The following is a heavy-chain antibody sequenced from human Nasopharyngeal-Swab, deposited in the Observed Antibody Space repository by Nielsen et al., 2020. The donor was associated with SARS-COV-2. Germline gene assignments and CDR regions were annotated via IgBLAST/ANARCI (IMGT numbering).Heavy chain of an antibody. J-gene: IGHJ6*02. CDR2: SWYDGTDT. CDR1: GFTFSSYA. Sequence: GGSLRLSCAASGFTFSSYAMSWVRQAPGKGLEWVAVSWYDGTDTFYADSVRDRITITRDKSKTRLTLQMYNLRVDDTALYYCARLLGPRFGLDVWGQGTTVTVSS. D-gene: IGHD3-16*01. CDR3: ARLLGPRFGLDV. V-gene: IGHV3-33*08.